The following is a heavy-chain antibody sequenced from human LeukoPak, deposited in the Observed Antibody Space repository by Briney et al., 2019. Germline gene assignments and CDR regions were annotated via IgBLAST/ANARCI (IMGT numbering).Heavy chain of an antibody. D-gene: IGHD3-22*01. CDR1: GYTFTGYY. Sequence: ASVKVSCKASGYTFTGYYMHWVRQAPGQGREWMGWINPNSGGTNYAQKFQGRVTMTRDTSISTAYMELSRLRSDDTAVYYCARDPHLYYDDSSGYYPLGYWGQGTLVTVSS. J-gene: IGHJ4*02. CDR3: ARDPHLYYDDSSGYYPLGY. V-gene: IGHV1-2*02. CDR2: INPNSGGT.